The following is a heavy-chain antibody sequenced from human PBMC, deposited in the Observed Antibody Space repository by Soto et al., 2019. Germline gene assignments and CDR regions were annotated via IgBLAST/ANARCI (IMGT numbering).Heavy chain of an antibody. Sequence: SETLSLTCAVYGGSFIGYYWSWILQPPGKGLEWIGEINHSGSTNYNPSLKSRVTISVDTSKNQFSLKLSSVTAADTAVYYCARARIAARQFNWFDSWGQGTLVTVSS. V-gene: IGHV4-34*01. CDR1: GGSFIGYY. CDR3: ARARIAARQFNWFDS. J-gene: IGHJ5*01. D-gene: IGHD6-6*01. CDR2: INHSGST.